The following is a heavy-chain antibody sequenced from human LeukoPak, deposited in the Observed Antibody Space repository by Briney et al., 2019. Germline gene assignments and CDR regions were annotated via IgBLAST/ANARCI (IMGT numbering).Heavy chain of an antibody. J-gene: IGHJ3*02. CDR3: VRGGQGDGHSADEGFDI. V-gene: IGHV6-1*01. CDR1: GDSVFSNSS. CDR2: TYYRSKWYN. D-gene: IGHD5-18*01. Sequence: SQTFSLTCAISGDSVFSNSSWNWIRQSPSRGLEWLGRTYYRSKWYNDYGVSVKSRININPDTSKNHFSLHLSSVTPEDSALYYCVRGGQGDGHSADEGFDIWGQGTMVTVS.